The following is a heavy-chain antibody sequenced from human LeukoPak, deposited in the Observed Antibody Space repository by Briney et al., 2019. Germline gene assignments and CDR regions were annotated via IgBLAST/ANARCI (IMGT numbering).Heavy chain of an antibody. Sequence: ASVKVSCKASGGTFSSYAISWVRQAPRQGLEWMGGIIPIFGTANYAQKFQGRVTITADESTSTAYMELSSLRSEDTAVYYCARTIAAAGGNDYWGQGTLVTVSS. CDR1: GGTFSSYA. D-gene: IGHD6-13*01. V-gene: IGHV1-69*13. CDR2: IIPIFGTA. CDR3: ARTIAAAGGNDY. J-gene: IGHJ4*02.